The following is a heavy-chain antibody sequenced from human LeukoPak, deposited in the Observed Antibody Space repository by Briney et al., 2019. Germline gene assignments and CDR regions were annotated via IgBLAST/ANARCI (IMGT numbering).Heavy chain of an antibody. CDR3: ARSGGRDGYNFGY. CDR1: GGSITSSSHY. V-gene: IGHV4-39*01. CDR2: IHYTGGT. Sequence: PSETLSLTCTVSGGSITSSSHYWGWIRQPPGRGLEWIGSIHYTGGTYYNPSLNSRVTISVDTSKNQFSLKLSSVTAADTAMYYCARSGGRDGYNFGYWGPGTLVIVSS. D-gene: IGHD5-24*01. J-gene: IGHJ4*02.